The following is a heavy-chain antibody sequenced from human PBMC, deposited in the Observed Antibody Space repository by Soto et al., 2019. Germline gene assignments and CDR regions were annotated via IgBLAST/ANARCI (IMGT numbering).Heavy chain of an antibody. J-gene: IGHJ6*02. CDR1: GYTFTGYY. D-gene: IGHD6-13*01. CDR3: AKGGALEAAGTRVYLYNAMDV. CDR2: INPNSGDT. V-gene: IGHV1-2*02. Sequence: ASVKVSCKASGYTFTGYYVHWVRQAPGQGLEWMGWINPNSGDTYLAQRFQGRVTMNRDTSIGTAYMELRGLTSADTAEYYCAKGGALEAAGTRVYLYNAMDVWGQGTTVTVSS.